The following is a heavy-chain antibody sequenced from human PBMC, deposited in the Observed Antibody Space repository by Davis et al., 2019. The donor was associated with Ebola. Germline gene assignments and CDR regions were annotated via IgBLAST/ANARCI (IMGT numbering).Heavy chain of an antibody. V-gene: IGHV3-30-3*01. CDR2: ISYDGSNK. J-gene: IGHJ3*02. Sequence: PGGSLRLSCAASGFTFSSYAMHWVRQASSKGLEWVAVISYDGSNKYYADSVKGRFTISRDNSKNTLYLQMNSLRAEDTAVYYCARESDYYDSSGYYYGAFDIWGQGTMVTVSS. D-gene: IGHD3-22*01. CDR1: GFTFSSYA. CDR3: ARESDYYDSSGYYYGAFDI.